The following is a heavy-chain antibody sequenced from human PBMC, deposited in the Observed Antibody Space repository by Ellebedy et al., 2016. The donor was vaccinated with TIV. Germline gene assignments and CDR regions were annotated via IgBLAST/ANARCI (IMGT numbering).Heavy chain of an antibody. CDR2: ISGGASSI. J-gene: IGHJ4*02. V-gene: IGHV3-21*05. D-gene: IGHD3-22*01. CDR3: ARSGHMIVDNYFDF. Sequence: GESLKISCTASGFPFSNYGMNWVRQAPGKGLDWVAYISGGASSIYYADSVRGRFTVSRDNAKNSLFLQMNSLRAEDTAVYYCARSGHMIVDNYFDFWGQGTLVTVSS. CDR1: GFPFSNYG.